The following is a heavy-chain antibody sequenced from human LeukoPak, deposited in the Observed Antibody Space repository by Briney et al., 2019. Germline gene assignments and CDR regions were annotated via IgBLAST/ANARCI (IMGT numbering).Heavy chain of an antibody. J-gene: IGHJ3*01. CDR2: IKDDGSES. Sequence: PGGSLRLSCAASGLTFNNYWTTWVRQGPGRGLEWVASIKDDGSESYYVDSVKGRFTISRDNAKNSLYLQMNSLRVEDTAPYYCARDKPSGSSYGSSFHFWGQGTMVTVSS. CDR3: ARDKPSGSSYGSSFHF. CDR1: GLTFNNYW. D-gene: IGHD1-26*01. V-gene: IGHV3-7*01.